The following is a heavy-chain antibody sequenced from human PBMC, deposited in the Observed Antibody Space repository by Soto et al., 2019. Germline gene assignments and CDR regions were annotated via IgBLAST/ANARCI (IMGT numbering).Heavy chain of an antibody. D-gene: IGHD3-16*01. Sequence: SETLSLTCAVSGGSISSSNWWSWVRQPPGKGLEWIGEIYHSGSTNYNPSLKSRVTISVDKSKNQFSLKLSSVTAADTAVYYCARWGSTTQDYYGMDVWGQGTTVTVSS. V-gene: IGHV4-4*02. CDR3: ARWGSTTQDYYGMDV. J-gene: IGHJ6*02. CDR2: IYHSGST. CDR1: GGSISSSNW.